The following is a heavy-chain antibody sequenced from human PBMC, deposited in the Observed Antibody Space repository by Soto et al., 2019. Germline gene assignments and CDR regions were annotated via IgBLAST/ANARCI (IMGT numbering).Heavy chain of an antibody. Sequence: SETLSLTCTVSGGSISNYYWYWIRQPAGKGLEWIGRMYTSGSTSYNPSLKSRVTMSVDTSKNQFSLKLSTVTAADTAVYYCARDEKAISAAMLYWGQGTLVTVSS. D-gene: IGHD2-2*01. CDR1: GGSISNYY. CDR2: MYTSGST. J-gene: IGHJ4*02. V-gene: IGHV4-4*07. CDR3: ARDEKAISAAMLY.